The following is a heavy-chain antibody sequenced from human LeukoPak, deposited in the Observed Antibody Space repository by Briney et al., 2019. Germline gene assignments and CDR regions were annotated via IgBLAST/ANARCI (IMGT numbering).Heavy chain of an antibody. D-gene: IGHD6-19*01. V-gene: IGHV4-39*01. CDR2: IYYSGST. CDR3: ARVAVAGRRFDP. Sequence: SETLSLTCTVSGGSISSSSYYWGWIRQPPGKGLQWIGSIYYSGSTYYNPSLKSRVTISVDTSKNQFSLKLSSVTAADTAVYYCARVAVAGRRFDPWGQGALVTVSA. CDR1: GGSISSSSYY. J-gene: IGHJ5*02.